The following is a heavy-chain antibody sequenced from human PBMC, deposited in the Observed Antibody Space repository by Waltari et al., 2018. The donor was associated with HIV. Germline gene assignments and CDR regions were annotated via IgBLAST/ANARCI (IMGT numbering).Heavy chain of an antibody. CDR3: ARGDAPLVHSPSDAFHF. CDR2: ISHSGYS. Sequence: QVQLQESGPGLVKPSETLSLTCTVSGGSISNYYCHWILQSPGKGLKWIGFISHSGYSKYYPSLESRVTMSIDTSQTLFSLTLNSVTPADTAIYYCARGDAPLVHSPSDAFHFWGQGTLVAVSS. J-gene: IGHJ3*01. CDR1: GGSISNYY. D-gene: IGHD3-16*01. V-gene: IGHV4-59*01.